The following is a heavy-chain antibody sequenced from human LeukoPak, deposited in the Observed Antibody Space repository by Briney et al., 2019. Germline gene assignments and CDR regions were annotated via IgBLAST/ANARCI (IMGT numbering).Heavy chain of an antibody. D-gene: IGHD2-2*01. J-gene: IGHJ5*02. CDR3: ASGGYCGSTDCYPNWFDP. Sequence: PSETLSLTCTVSGGSISSYHWSWIRQSPGKGLEWIGYMSYSGSTNYNPSLKSRVTISVDTSKNQFSLKLSSVTAADTAVYYCASGGYCGSTDCYPNWFDPWGQGTLATVSS. CDR2: MSYSGST. CDR1: GGSISSYH. V-gene: IGHV4-59*01.